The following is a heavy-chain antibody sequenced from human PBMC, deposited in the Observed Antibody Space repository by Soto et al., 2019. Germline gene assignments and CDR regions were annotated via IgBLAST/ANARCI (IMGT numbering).Heavy chain of an antibody. CDR1: GGSISSGGYY. D-gene: IGHD3-3*01. Sequence: PSETLSLTCTVSGGSISSGGYYWSWIRQPPGKGLEWIGSIYYSGSTYYNPSLKSRVTLSVDTSKNLFSLKLSSVTAADTAVYYCARDPAAPYDFWGGGYYWGQGTLVTVS. CDR3: ARDPAAPYDFWGGGYY. J-gene: IGHJ4*02. V-gene: IGHV4-39*07. CDR2: IYYSGST.